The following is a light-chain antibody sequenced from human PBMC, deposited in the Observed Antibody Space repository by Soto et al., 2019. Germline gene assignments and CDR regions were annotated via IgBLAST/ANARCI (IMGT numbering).Light chain of an antibody. V-gene: IGKV3-15*01. CDR1: QSVSSN. Sequence: EIVLTQSPATLSVTLVEIAPLSCRASQSVSSNLAWYQQKPGQAPRLLIYGASKRAIGLPARFSGSGSGTEFTLTISSLQSEDFAVYYCQQYNDWPQTIGRGTEVDIK. CDR2: GAS. CDR3: QQYNDWPQT. J-gene: IGKJ4*01.